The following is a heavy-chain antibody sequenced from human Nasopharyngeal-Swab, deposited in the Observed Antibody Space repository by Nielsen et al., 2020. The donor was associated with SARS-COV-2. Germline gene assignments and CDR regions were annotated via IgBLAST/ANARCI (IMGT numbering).Heavy chain of an antibody. Sequence: SETLSLTCTVSGYSISSGYYWGWIRQPPGKGLEWIGSIYHSGSTYYNPSLKSRVTISVDTSKNQFSLKLSSVTAADTAVYYCARDLTVTTPYGMDVWAKGPRSPSP. CDR2: IYHSGST. V-gene: IGHV4-38-2*02. CDR3: ARDLTVTTPYGMDV. CDR1: GYSISSGYY. D-gene: IGHD4-17*01. J-gene: IGHJ6*02.